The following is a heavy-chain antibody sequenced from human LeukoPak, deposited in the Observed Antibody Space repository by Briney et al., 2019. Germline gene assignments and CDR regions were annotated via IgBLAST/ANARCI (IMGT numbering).Heavy chain of an antibody. CDR3: ARGENNYGYYYFDY. D-gene: IGHD5-18*01. Sequence: PGGSLRLSCAASGFTFSSYSMNWVRQAPGKGLEWVSSISSSRSYIYYADSVKGRFTIYRDNAKNSLYLQMNSLRAEGTAVYYCARGENNYGYYYFDYWGQGTLVTVSS. J-gene: IGHJ4*02. CDR1: GFTFSSYS. V-gene: IGHV3-21*01. CDR2: ISSSRSYI.